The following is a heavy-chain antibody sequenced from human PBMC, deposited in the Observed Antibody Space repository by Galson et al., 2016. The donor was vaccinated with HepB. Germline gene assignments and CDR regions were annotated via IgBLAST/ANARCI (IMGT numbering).Heavy chain of an antibody. CDR1: GSNFNIYW. CDR3: ARVFWPPHRDRYYYGMDV. Sequence: QSGAEVKQPVESLKISCTSSGSNFNIYWISWVRQMPGTGPARMGIIHPGASDTTYSPFSQGQVTISAAKSISTAYLQWSSLKASDTALFYCARVFWPPHRDRYYYGMDVWGQGTTVTVSS. D-gene: IGHD3-3*01. CDR2: IHPGASDT. V-gene: IGHV5-51*01. J-gene: IGHJ6*02.